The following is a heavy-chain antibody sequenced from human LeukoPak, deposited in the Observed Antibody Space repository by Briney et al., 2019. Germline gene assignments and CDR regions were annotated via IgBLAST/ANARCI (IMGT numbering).Heavy chain of an antibody. J-gene: IGHJ4*02. CDR3: TTVTLRPVGL. D-gene: IGHD2-15*01. CDR1: GFTFANAW. Sequence: GGSLRLPCAASGFTFANAWMSWVRQAPGKGLEWVGRIKSKTDGGTIDYAATVKGRFTISRDGSKNTLILQVRELKIEETTVYYCTTVTLRPVGLWGQGTLVTVSS. CDR2: IKSKTDGGTI. V-gene: IGHV3-15*01.